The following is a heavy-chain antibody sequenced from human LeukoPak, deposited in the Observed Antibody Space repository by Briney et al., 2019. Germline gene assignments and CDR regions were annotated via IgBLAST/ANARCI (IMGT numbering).Heavy chain of an antibody. CDR1: GFTFSSYG. Sequence: PGGSLRLSCAASGFTFSSYGMHWVRQAPGKGLEWVAFIRYDGSNKYYADSVKGRFTISRDNSKNTLYLQMNSLRAEDTAVYYCAKESAAITGGIDYWGRGTLVTVSS. V-gene: IGHV3-30*02. CDR2: IRYDGSNK. J-gene: IGHJ4*02. CDR3: AKESAAITGGIDY. D-gene: IGHD2-2*01.